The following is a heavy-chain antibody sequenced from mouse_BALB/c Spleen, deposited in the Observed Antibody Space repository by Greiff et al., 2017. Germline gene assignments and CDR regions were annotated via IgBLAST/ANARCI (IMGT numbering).Heavy chain of an antibody. CDR2: INPSNGGT. CDR1: GYTFPSYY. D-gene: IGHD1-2*01. CDR3: TRHNYVSYYAMDY. V-gene: IGHV1S81*02. Sequence: QVQLQQSGAELVKPGASVKLSCKASGYTFPSYYMYWVKQRPGQGLEWIGEINPSNGGTNFNEKFKSKATLTVDKSSSTAYMQLSSLTSEDSAVYYCTRHNYVSYYAMDYWGQGTSVTVAS. J-gene: IGHJ4*01.